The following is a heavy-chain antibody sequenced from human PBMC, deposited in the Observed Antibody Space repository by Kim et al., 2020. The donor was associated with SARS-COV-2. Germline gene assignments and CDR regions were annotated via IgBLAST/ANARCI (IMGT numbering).Heavy chain of an antibody. CDR2: INPSGGST. CDR1: GYTFTSYY. J-gene: IGHJ3*02. V-gene: IGHV1-46*01. D-gene: IGHD1-26*01. Sequence: ASVKVSCKASGYTFTSYYMHWVRQAPGQGLEWMGIINPSGGSTSYAQKFQGRVTMSRDTSTSTVYMELSSLRSEDTAVYYCARGKWRSGSSDTPGDAFDIWGQGTMVTVSS. CDR3: ARGKWRSGSSDTPGDAFDI.